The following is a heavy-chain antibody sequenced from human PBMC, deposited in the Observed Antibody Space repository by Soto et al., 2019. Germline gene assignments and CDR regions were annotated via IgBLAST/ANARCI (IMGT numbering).Heavy chain of an antibody. CDR2: LSGSGGGM. D-gene: IGHD3-22*01. CDR1: GFTFRSYA. Sequence: GVSLRLSCVASGFTFRSYARSWVRPAPGQGLEWVSVLSGSGGGMYYADSVKGRFTISRDNSNNTLFLHMNSLRAEDTAVYYCAKGESFSSGYYFDYWGQGTLVTVSS. CDR3: AKGESFSSGYYFDY. V-gene: IGHV3-23*01. J-gene: IGHJ4*02.